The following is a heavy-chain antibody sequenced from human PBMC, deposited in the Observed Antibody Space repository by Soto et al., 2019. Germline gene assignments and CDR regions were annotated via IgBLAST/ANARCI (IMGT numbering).Heavy chain of an antibody. V-gene: IGHV4-31*03. J-gene: IGHJ3*02. Sequence: SETLSLTCTVSGGSISSGGYYWSWIRQHPGKGLEWIGYIYYSGSTYYNPSLKSRVTISVDTSKNQFSLKLSSVTAADTAVYYCARDLVVAATDAFDIWGQGTMVTVSS. D-gene: IGHD2-15*01. CDR1: GGSISSGGYY. CDR2: IYYSGST. CDR3: ARDLVVAATDAFDI.